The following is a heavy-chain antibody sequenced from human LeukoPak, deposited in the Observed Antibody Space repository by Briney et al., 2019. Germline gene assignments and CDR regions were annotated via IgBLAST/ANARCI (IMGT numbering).Heavy chain of an antibody. D-gene: IGHD4-17*01. V-gene: IGHV3-23*01. CDR3: AKSRGDGDYVAPFDY. CDR2: ISGSGGST. CDR1: GFTFSSYA. Sequence: PGGSLRLSCAVSGFTFSSYAMSWVRQAPGKGLEWVSAISGSGGSTYYADSVKGRFTISRDNSKNTLYLQMNSLRAEDTAVYYCAKSRGDGDYVAPFDYWGQGTLVTVSS. J-gene: IGHJ4*02.